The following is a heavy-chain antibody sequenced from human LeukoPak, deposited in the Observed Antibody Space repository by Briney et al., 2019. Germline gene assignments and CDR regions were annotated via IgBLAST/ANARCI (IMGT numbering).Heavy chain of an antibody. D-gene: IGHD4-17*01. CDR2: ISSSSSYI. CDR1: GFTFSSYS. V-gene: IGHV3-21*04. CDR3: AGRNSTVTEGYGAFDI. Sequence: PGGSLRLSCAASGFTFSSYSMNWVRQAPGKGLEWVSSISSSSSYIYYADSVKGRFTISRDNSKNTLYLQMNSLRAEDTAVYYCAGRNSTVTEGYGAFDIWGQGTMVTVSS. J-gene: IGHJ3*02.